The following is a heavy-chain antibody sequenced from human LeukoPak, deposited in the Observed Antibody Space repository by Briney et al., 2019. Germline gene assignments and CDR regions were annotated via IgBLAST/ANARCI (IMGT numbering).Heavy chain of an antibody. CDR3: AIQTYYYGSGSYYSTALDY. V-gene: IGHV1-46*03. Sequence: ASVKVSCKASGYTFTSYYMHWVRQAPGQGLEWMGIINPSGGSTSYAQKFQGRVTMTRGTSTSTVYMELSSLRSEDTAVYYCAIQTYYYGSGSYYSTALDYWGQGTLVTVSS. D-gene: IGHD3-10*01. CDR2: INPSGGST. CDR1: GYTFTSYY. J-gene: IGHJ4*02.